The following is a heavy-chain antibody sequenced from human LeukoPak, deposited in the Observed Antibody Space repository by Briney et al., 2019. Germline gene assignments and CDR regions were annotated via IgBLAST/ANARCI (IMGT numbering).Heavy chain of an antibody. CDR1: RFTVSVLE. D-gene: IGHD2-15*01. CDR3: ARPNCGGGSCYAVDY. J-gene: IGHJ4*02. V-gene: IGHV3-48*03. CDR2: ISSSGSST. Sequence: PGGSLILSCAASRFTVSVLEMNWVRQAPGKGLEWISYISSSGSSTYYADSVKGRFTISRDNAKNSLYLQMNSLRAEDTAVYYCARPNCGGGSCYAVDYWGQGTLVTVSS.